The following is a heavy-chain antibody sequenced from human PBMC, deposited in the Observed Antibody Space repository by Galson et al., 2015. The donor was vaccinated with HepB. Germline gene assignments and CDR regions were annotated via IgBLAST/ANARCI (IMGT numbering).Heavy chain of an antibody. D-gene: IGHD6-19*01. Sequence: SLRLSCAASGFTVSSNYMSWVRQAPGKGLEWVSVIYSGGSTYYADSVKGRFTISRDNSKNTLYLQMNSLRAEDTAVYYCARVRYSSGWSPFDYWGQGTLVTVSS. CDR3: ARVRYSSGWSPFDY. CDR2: IYSGGST. V-gene: IGHV3-53*01. CDR1: GFTVSSNY. J-gene: IGHJ4*02.